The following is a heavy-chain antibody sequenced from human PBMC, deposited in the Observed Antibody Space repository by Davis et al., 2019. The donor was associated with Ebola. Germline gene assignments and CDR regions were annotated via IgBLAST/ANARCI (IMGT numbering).Heavy chain of an antibody. V-gene: IGHV5-51*01. CDR2: IYPGDSDT. J-gene: IGHJ6*02. Sequence: GESLKISCKGSGYSFTSYWIGWVRQMPGKGLEWMGIIYPGDSDTRYSPSFQGQVTISADQSISTAYLQWSSLKASDTAMYYCARHGTATVTAQYYYYYGMDVWGQGTTVTVSS. D-gene: IGHD4-11*01. CDR1: GYSFTSYW. CDR3: ARHGTATVTAQYYYYYGMDV.